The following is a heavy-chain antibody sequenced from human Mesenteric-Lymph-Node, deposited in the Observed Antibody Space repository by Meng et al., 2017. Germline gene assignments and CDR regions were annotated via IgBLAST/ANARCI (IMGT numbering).Heavy chain of an antibody. V-gene: IGHV1-69-2*01. D-gene: IGHD3-10*01. Sequence: VQRVQAGEGVNKPGATVKISCKVSGYTFTDHYMHWVQQAPGKGLEWMGLVDPEDGETIYAEKFQGRVTITADTSTDTAYMELSSLRSEDTAVYYCATDAMVRGVQNAFDIWGQGTMVTVSS. CDR1: GYTFTDHY. CDR2: VDPEDGET. CDR3: ATDAMVRGVQNAFDI. J-gene: IGHJ3*02.